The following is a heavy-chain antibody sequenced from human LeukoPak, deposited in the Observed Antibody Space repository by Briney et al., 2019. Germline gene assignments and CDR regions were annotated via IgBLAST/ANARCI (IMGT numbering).Heavy chain of an antibody. CDR2: IKQDGSEK. V-gene: IGHV3-7*01. J-gene: IGHJ4*02. CDR1: GFTFSSYW. Sequence: GGSLRLSCAASGFTFSSYWMSWVRQAPGKGLEWVANIKQDGSEKHYVDSVTGRFTISRDNAKNSLYLQMNSLRAEDTAVYYCTTSRTFDYWGQGTLVTVSS. CDR3: TTSRTFDY. D-gene: IGHD2-2*01.